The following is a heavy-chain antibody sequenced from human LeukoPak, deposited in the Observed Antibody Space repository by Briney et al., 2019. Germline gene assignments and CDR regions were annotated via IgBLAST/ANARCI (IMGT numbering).Heavy chain of an antibody. CDR1: GYTFTGYY. D-gene: IGHD5-24*01. Sequence: ASVKVSCKASGYTFTGYYMHWVRQAPGQGLEWMGWINPNSGGTNYAQKFQGRVTMTRDTSISTAYMELSRLRSDDTAVYYCAREIPLMAAFDIWGQGTMVTVSS. CDR3: AREIPLMAAFDI. J-gene: IGHJ3*02. CDR2: INPNSGGT. V-gene: IGHV1-2*02.